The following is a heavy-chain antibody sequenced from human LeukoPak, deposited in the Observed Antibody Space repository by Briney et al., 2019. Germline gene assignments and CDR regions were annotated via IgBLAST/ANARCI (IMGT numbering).Heavy chain of an antibody. Sequence: PGGSLRLSCAASGFSFDDYAMHWVREAPGKGLEWVSGISWNSGSIGYADSVKGRFTISRENAKNSLYLQMNSLRAGDTAVYYCARQNYGDSGWDWGQGTLVTVFS. CDR1: GFSFDDYA. CDR2: ISWNSGSI. CDR3: ARQNYGDSGWD. J-gene: IGHJ4*02. V-gene: IGHV3-9*01. D-gene: IGHD4-17*01.